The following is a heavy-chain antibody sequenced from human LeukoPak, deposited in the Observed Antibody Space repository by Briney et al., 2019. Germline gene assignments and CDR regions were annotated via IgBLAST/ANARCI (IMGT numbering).Heavy chain of an antibody. V-gene: IGHV3-30-3*01. D-gene: IGHD1-1*01. J-gene: IGHJ5*02. CDR1: GFTFSSYA. CDR3: ARGSWNDLTRFDP. Sequence: GGSLRLSCAASGFTFSSYAMHWVRQAPGKGLEWVAVISYDGSNKYYADSVKGRFTISRDNSKNTLYLQMNSLRAEDTAVYYCARGSWNDLTRFDPWGQGTLVTVSS. CDR2: ISYDGSNK.